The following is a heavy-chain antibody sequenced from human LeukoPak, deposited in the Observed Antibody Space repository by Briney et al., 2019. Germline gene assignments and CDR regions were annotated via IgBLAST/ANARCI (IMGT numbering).Heavy chain of an antibody. CDR2: IYYSGST. CDR1: GGSISTYY. CDR3: ASLDTAMTNYFDY. D-gene: IGHD5-18*01. J-gene: IGHJ4*02. V-gene: IGHV4-59*01. Sequence: SETLSLTCTVSGGSISTYYWSWIRQPPGKGLEWIGYIYYSGSTNYNPSLKSRVTISVDTSKNQFSLKLSSVTAADTAVYYCASLDTAMTNYFDYWGQGTLVTVSS.